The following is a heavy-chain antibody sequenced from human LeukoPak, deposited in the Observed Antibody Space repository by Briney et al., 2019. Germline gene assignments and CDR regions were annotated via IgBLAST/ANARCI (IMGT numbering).Heavy chain of an antibody. V-gene: IGHV4-4*07. CDR3: ARDGGNDSSGYFYYFDY. J-gene: IGHJ4*02. Sequence: TPSETLSLTCTVSGGSISSYYWSWIRQPARKGLEWIGRIYTSGSTNYNPSLKSRVTMSVDTSKNQFSLKLSSVTAADTAVYYCARDGGNDSSGYFYYFDYWGQGTLVTVSS. CDR1: GGSISSYY. D-gene: IGHD3-22*01. CDR2: IYTSGST.